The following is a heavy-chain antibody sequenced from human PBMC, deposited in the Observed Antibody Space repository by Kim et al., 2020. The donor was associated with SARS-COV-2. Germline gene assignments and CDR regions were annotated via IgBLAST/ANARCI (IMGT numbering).Heavy chain of an antibody. CDR3: AKVRREIVIMVYAKFLDY. V-gene: IGHV3-23*01. D-gene: IGHD2-8*01. CDR2: ISYNGGNK. CDR1: GFTFSSYA. Sequence: GGSLRLSCAASGFTFSSYAMSWVRQAPGKGLEWVSAISYNGGNKYYADSVKGRFTISRDNSKNTLYLQMNSLRAEDTAVYYCAKVRREIVIMVYAKFLDYWGQGTLVTVSS. J-gene: IGHJ4*02.